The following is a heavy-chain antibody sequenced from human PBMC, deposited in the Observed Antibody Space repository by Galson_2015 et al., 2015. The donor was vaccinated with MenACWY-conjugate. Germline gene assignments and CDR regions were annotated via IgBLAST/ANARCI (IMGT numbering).Heavy chain of an antibody. J-gene: IGHJ5*02. CDR1: GGSVSGSY. V-gene: IGHV4-59*02. Sequence: ETLSLTCTVSGGSVSGSYWNWIRQAPGKGLEWIGYIYYTGSTRYNPSLESRTTISLDTSKNQCSLKMTSVTAADTAVYYCAKAGDFWSGYGFDPWGQGALVTVSS. CDR2: IYYTGST. CDR3: AKAGDFWSGYGFDP. D-gene: IGHD3-3*01.